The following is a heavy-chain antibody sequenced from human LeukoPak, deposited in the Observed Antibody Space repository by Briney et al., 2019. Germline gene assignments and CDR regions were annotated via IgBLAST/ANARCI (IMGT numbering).Heavy chain of an antibody. CDR3: AAGFNSDWYYFDY. D-gene: IGHD6-19*01. J-gene: IGHJ4*02. Sequence: SETLSLTCAVSGGSLSSNNWWSWVRQPPGKGLEWIGEIFHSGSTNYNPSLKSRVTISVDTSKNQFSLKLSSVTAADTAVYYAAAGFNSDWYYFDYWGQGTLVTVSS. V-gene: IGHV4-4*02. CDR1: GGSLSSNNW. CDR2: IFHSGST.